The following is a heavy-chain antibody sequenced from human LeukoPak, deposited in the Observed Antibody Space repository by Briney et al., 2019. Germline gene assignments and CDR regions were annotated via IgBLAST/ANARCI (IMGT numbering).Heavy chain of an antibody. Sequence: ASVRVSCKASVYTFTSYGISWVRHAPGQGREWMGWISAYNGNTNYAQKLQGRVTMTTDTSKSTAYMELRSLRSDDTAVYYCARGSPLGPFDIWGQGTMVTVSS. CDR1: VYTFTSYG. CDR2: ISAYNGNT. CDR3: ARGSPLGPFDI. J-gene: IGHJ3*02. D-gene: IGHD1-26*01. V-gene: IGHV1-18*01.